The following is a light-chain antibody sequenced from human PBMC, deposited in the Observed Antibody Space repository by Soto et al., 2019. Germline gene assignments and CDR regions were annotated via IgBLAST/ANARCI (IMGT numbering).Light chain of an antibody. CDR3: QQRSTSIT. J-gene: IGKJ5*01. CDR2: DAS. V-gene: IGKV3-11*01. Sequence: IVLTQSPATLSLWPGETAILSCKASQTVSSYLSWYQHKPGQAPRLLIYDASKRAPGIPARFSVSGSGTDFTLTISSLEPEDFAVYYCQQRSTSITFGQGKRLEIE. CDR1: QTVSSY.